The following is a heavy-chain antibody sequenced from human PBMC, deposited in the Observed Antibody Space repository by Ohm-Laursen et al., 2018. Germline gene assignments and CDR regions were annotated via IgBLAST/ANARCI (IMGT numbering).Heavy chain of an antibody. CDR2: IKQDGSQK. Sequence: SLRLSCAASGFTFSDHWMTWVRQAPGKGLEWVANIKQDGSQKYYLDSVKGRFTISRDNAKNSLYLQMNSLRAEDTAVYYCARGLCGGDCYSDWGQGTLVTVSS. V-gene: IGHV3-7*01. J-gene: IGHJ4*02. CDR1: GFTFSDHW. D-gene: IGHD2-21*02. CDR3: ARGLCGGDCYSD.